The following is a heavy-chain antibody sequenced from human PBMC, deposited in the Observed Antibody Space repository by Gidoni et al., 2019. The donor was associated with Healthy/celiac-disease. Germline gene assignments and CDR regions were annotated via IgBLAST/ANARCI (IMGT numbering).Heavy chain of an antibody. CDR1: GFTFSSYW. Sequence: EVQLVESGGGLVQPGGSLRLSCAASGFTFSSYWMSWVRQAPGKGLEWVANIKQDGSEKYYVDSVKGRFTISRDNAKNSLYLQMNSLRAEDTAVYYCARAHDYGDTYCNYWGQGTLVTVSS. V-gene: IGHV3-7*01. D-gene: IGHD4-17*01. CDR3: ARAHDYGDTYCNY. CDR2: IKQDGSEK. J-gene: IGHJ4*02.